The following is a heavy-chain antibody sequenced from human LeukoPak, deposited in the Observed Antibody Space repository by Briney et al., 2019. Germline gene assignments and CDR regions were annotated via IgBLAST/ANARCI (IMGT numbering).Heavy chain of an antibody. CDR1: GSTFTSHG. V-gene: IGHV1-18*01. CDR2: VTTYYGNT. CDR3: ARNAGSFFSVLDY. Sequence: ASVKVSCKASGSTFTSHGISWVRQAPGPGLERMGWVTTYYGNTNYAQKLQGRVTMTTDTSTSTAYMELRSLRSDDTAVYYCARNAGSFFSVLDYWGQGTLVTVSS. J-gene: IGHJ4*02. D-gene: IGHD1-26*01.